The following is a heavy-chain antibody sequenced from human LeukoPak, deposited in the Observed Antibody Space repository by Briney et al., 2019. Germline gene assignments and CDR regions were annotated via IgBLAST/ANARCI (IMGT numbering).Heavy chain of an antibody. D-gene: IGHD3-9*01. CDR3: AREALSGYYYMDV. J-gene: IGHJ6*03. CDR1: GFTFRDYG. CDR2: ISSSSSYI. V-gene: IGHV3-21*01. Sequence: GGSLRLSCAASGFTFRDYGMHWVRQAPGKGLEWVSSISSSSSYIYYADSVKGRFTISRDNSKNTLYLQMNSLRAEDTAVYYCAREALSGYYYMDVWGKGTTVTVSS.